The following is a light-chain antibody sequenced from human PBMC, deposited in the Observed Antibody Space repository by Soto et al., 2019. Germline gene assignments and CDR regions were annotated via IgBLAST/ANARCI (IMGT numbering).Light chain of an antibody. Sequence: EIVLTQSPGTLSLSPGERATLSCRASQSVNNNYLAWYQHKPGQAPRLLINGASSRATGIPDRFSGSGSGTDFTLSISRVEHEAVAVYHCQQLGSLPYTFGQGTTLEIK. CDR3: QQLGSLPYT. CDR2: GAS. CDR1: QSVNNNY. V-gene: IGKV3-20*01. J-gene: IGKJ2*01.